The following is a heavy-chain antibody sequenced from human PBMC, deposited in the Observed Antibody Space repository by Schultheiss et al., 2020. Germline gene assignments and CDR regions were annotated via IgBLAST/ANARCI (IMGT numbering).Heavy chain of an antibody. J-gene: IGHJ4*02. V-gene: IGHV3-30*02. CDR1: GFTFSSYG. CDR2: IRYDGSNK. D-gene: IGHD4-11*01. CDR3: AKDYSNYAGSFDY. Sequence: GGSLRLSCVASGFTFSSYGMHWVRQAAGKGLKWVAFIRYDGSNKYYADSVKGRFTISRDNSKNTLYLQMNSLRAEDTAVYYCAKDYSNYAGSFDYWGQGTLVTVSS.